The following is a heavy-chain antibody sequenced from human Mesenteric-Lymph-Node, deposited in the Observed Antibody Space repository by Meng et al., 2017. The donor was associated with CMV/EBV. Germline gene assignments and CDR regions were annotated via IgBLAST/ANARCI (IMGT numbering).Heavy chain of an antibody. J-gene: IGHJ4*02. CDR1: GFIFNTYG. V-gene: IGHV3-66*02. Sequence: GESLKISCAASGFIFNTYGMNWVRLAPGKGLEWVSTIHSDASTDYADSVKGRFTVSRDNTRNTVNLQMNSLTTEDTALYFCARLSAGHWGQGTLVTVSS. CDR3: ARLSAGH. CDR2: IHSDAST.